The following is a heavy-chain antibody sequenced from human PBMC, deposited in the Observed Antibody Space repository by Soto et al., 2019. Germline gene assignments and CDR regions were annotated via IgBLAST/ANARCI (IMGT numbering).Heavy chain of an antibody. V-gene: IGHV5-51*01. Sequence: PGESLKISWKSSGYSFTDYWIGLVRQLPGKGLEWMGIIYPGDCDARYSPSFQGQVTISVDTSINTAFLRWNSLPASDTAMYYCARQDDYNILTGYFYYFDYWGQGSLVTVSS. CDR1: GYSFTDYW. CDR2: IYPGDCDA. D-gene: IGHD3-9*01. J-gene: IGHJ4*02. CDR3: ARQDDYNILTGYFYYFDY.